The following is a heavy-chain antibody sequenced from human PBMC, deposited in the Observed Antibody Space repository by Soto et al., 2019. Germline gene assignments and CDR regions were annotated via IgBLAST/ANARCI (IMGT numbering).Heavy chain of an antibody. Sequence: QITLKESGPTLVKPTQTLTLTCTFSGFSLSTSGVGVGWIRQPPGKALEWLALIYWDDDKRYSPSLKSRLTITKHNSKNQVVLTMTNMDPVDTATYYCAHSEHTAMGSYYFDYWGQGTLVTVSS. J-gene: IGHJ4*02. D-gene: IGHD5-18*01. CDR1: GFSLSTSGVG. CDR3: AHSEHTAMGSYYFDY. CDR2: IYWDDDK. V-gene: IGHV2-5*02.